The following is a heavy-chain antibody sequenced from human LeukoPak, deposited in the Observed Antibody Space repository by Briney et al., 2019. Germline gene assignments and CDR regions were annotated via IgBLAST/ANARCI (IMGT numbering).Heavy chain of an antibody. J-gene: IGHJ4*02. CDR3: AKDKGIMVRGLGDY. Sequence: PGGPLRLSCAASGFTFSSCAMSWVRQAPGKGLEWVSAISGSGGSTYYADSVKGRFTISRDNSKNTLYLQMNSLRAEDTAVYYCAKDKGIMVRGLGDYWGQGTLVTVSS. V-gene: IGHV3-23*01. CDR1: GFTFSSCA. CDR2: ISGSGGST. D-gene: IGHD3-10*01.